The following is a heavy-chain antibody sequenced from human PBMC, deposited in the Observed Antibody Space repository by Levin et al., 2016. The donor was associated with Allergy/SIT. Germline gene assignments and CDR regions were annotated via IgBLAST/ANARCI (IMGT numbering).Heavy chain of an antibody. CDR2: ISGSGGST. D-gene: IGHD2-15*01. V-gene: IGHV3-23*01. Sequence: WIRQPPGKGLEWVSAISGSGGSTYYADSVKGRFTISRDNSKNTLYLQMNSLRAEDTAVYYCAKDRRRVDCSGGSCYSGSFDYWGQGTLVTVSS. J-gene: IGHJ4*02. CDR3: AKDRRRVDCSGGSCYSGSFDY.